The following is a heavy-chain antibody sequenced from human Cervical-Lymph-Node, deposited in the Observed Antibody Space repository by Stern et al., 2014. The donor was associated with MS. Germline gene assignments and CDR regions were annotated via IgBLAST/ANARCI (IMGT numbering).Heavy chain of an antibody. CDR1: GDSISNDNW. CDR2: VYHTGSA. D-gene: IGHD2-2*01. CDR3: ARDQGFQLMNS. J-gene: IGHJ4*02. Sequence: QLQLQESGPGLVRPSGTLSLTCAVSGDSISNDNWWSWVRQPPGKGLEWIGEVYHTGSANYDPSLKSRVTISVVKSTNQFSLRLTSMTAADTAVYYCARDQGFQLMNSWGQGTLVIVSS. V-gene: IGHV4-4*02.